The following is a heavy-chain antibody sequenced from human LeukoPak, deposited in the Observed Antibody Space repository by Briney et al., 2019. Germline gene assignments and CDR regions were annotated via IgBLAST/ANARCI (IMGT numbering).Heavy chain of an antibody. J-gene: IGHJ3*01. D-gene: IGHD6-19*01. CDR1: GYSFTSYW. CDR3: ARLARGWSGIFDV. CDR2: IYPGDSDT. V-gene: IGHV5-51*01. Sequence: GESLKISCKGSGYSFTSYWIGWVRQMPGKGLEWMGIIYPGDSDTRYSLSFQGQVTISADKSFTSVYLQWSSLQSSDTAMYYCARLARGWSGIFDVWGQGTMVTVS.